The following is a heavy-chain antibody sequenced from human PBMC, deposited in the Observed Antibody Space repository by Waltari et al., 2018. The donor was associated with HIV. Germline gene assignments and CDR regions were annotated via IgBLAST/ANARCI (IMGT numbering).Heavy chain of an antibody. V-gene: IGHV1-2*02. D-gene: IGHD2-21*01. CDR1: GYTFTGYY. Sequence: QVQLVQSGAEVKKPGASVKVSCKASGYTFTGYYMHWVRQAPGQGCEWMGWINPNSGGTNYAQKFQGRVTMTRDTSISTAYMELSRLRSDDTAVYYCARDLSRGDSCGDYYGMDVWGQGTTVTVSS. CDR3: ARDLSRGDSCGDYYGMDV. J-gene: IGHJ6*02. CDR2: INPNSGGT.